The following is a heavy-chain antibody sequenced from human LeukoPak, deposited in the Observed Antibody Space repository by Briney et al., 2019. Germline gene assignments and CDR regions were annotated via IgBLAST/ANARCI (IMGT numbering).Heavy chain of an antibody. CDR2: IGGSGGST. V-gene: IGHV3-23*01. J-gene: IGHJ3*02. CDR3: AKGVLVPAAMTGPDAFDI. Sequence: PGGSLRLSCAASGFTFSSYAMSWVRQAPGKGLEWVSAIGGSGGSTYYADSVKGRFTISRDNSKNTLYLQMNSLRAEDTAVYYCAKGVLVPAAMTGPDAFDIWGQGTMVTVSS. D-gene: IGHD2-2*01. CDR1: GFTFSSYA.